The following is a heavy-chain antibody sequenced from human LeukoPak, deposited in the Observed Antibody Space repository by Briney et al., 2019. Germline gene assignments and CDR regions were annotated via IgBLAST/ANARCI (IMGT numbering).Heavy chain of an antibody. CDR1: GGSITNYY. CDR2: IYYTGNT. Sequence: PSETLSLTCIVSGGSITNYYWTWIRQPPGKGLEWIGYIYYTGNTNYNPSLKSRVTISVDTSKKQFSLKPSSVTAADTAVYHCARYNSGWYGFDIWGQGTMVIVSS. D-gene: IGHD6-19*01. J-gene: IGHJ3*02. V-gene: IGHV4-59*01. CDR3: ARYNSGWYGFDI.